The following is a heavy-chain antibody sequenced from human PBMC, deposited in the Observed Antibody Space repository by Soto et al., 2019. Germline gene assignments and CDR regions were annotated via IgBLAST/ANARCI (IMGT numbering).Heavy chain of an antibody. D-gene: IGHD3-22*01. Sequence: PGGSLRLSCAASGFTVSSNYMSWVRQAPGKGLEWVSVIYSGGSTYYADSVKGRFTISRDNSKNTLYLQMNSLRAEGTAVYYCARVNYDSSGYYSAEYNWFDPWGQGTLVTVSS. CDR2: IYSGGST. CDR1: GFTVSSNY. V-gene: IGHV3-53*01. J-gene: IGHJ5*02. CDR3: ARVNYDSSGYYSAEYNWFDP.